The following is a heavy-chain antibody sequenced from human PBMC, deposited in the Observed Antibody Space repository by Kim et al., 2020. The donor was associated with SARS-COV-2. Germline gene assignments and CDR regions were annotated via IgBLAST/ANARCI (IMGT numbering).Heavy chain of an antibody. J-gene: IGHJ4*02. D-gene: IGHD6-19*01. V-gene: IGHV3-23*01. CDR2: ST. Sequence: STYYADSVKGRFTISRDNSKNTLYLQMNSLRAEDTAVYYCAKELAVAGTDYWGQGTLVTVSS. CDR3: AKELAVAGTDY.